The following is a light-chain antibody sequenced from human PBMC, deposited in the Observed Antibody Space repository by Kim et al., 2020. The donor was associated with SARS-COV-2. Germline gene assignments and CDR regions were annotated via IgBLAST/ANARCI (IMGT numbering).Light chain of an antibody. J-gene: IGLJ1*01. CDR2: DVR. CDR1: SGDIGNSNS. CDR3: CSTSNTLDYV. Sequence: GKSITISCYGTSGDIGNSNSVSWYQQHSGEAPRLIIYDVRDRPSGVSARFSGSKSANMASLTISGLRSEDEADYYCCSTSNTLDYVFGSGTKVTVL. V-gene: IGLV2-14*03.